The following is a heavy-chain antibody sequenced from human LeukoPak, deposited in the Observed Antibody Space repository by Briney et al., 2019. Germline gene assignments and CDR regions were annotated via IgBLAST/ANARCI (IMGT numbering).Heavy chain of an antibody. Sequence: GGSLRLSCAACGFIVSSKYMSWVRQAPGKGLEWVSTLYGNGNTFYADSVKGRFTISRANSKNTLSLQMNNLRAEDTAVYYCARDYYDGSAYYSHYEYWGQGTLVTVSS. V-gene: IGHV3-53*01. CDR3: ARDYYDGSAYYSHYEY. CDR2: LYGNGNT. CDR1: GFIVSSKY. D-gene: IGHD3-22*01. J-gene: IGHJ4*02.